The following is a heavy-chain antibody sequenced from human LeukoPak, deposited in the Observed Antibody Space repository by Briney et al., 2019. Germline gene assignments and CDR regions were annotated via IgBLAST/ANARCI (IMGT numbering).Heavy chain of an antibody. CDR2: ISYDGSNK. D-gene: IGHD2-21*02. Sequence: HTGRSLRLSCAASGFTFSSYAMHWVRQAPGKGLEWVAVISYDGSNKYYADSVKGRFTISRDNSKNTLYLQMNSLRAEDTAVYYCARVRARGDLAYCGGDCYLIYWGQGTLVTVSS. J-gene: IGHJ4*02. CDR1: GFTFSSYA. CDR3: ARVRARGDLAYCGGDCYLIY. V-gene: IGHV3-30-3*01.